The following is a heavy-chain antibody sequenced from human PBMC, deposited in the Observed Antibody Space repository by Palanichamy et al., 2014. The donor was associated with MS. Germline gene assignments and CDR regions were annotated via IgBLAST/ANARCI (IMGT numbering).Heavy chain of an antibody. CDR3: ARAQGQAIVVVPEDY. CDR1: GYTFTTYG. V-gene: IGHV1-18*04. J-gene: IGHJ4*02. CDR2: ISAYNGNT. Sequence: QVQLVQSGAEVKKPGASVKVSCKASGYTFTTYGISRVRQAPGQGLEWMGWISAYNGNTNYAQKFQGRVTMTTDTSTSTAYMELRSLRSDDTAIYYCARAQGQAIVVVPEDYWGQGTLVTVSS. D-gene: IGHD2-15*01.